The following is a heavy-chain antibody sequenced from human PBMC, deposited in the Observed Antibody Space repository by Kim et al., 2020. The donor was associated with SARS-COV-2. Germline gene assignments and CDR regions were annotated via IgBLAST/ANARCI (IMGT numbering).Heavy chain of an antibody. CDR1: GGSISYYY. J-gene: IGHJ2*01. Sequence: SETLSLTCTVSGGSISYYYWTWIRQPPGKGLEWIGYVFDSGSTNYNPSLKSRVTILLGTSKKQFSLQLTSVTAADTAVYYCARGKYYYDGSGNPRFWYFDLWGRGTLVTVSS. D-gene: IGHD3-22*01. CDR3: ARGKYYYDGSGNPRFWYFDL. CDR2: VFDSGST. V-gene: IGHV4-59*01.